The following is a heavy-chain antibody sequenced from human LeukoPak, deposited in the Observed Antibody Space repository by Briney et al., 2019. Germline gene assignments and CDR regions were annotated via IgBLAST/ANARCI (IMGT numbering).Heavy chain of an antibody. CDR2: IKQDGSEK. D-gene: IGHD1-26*01. J-gene: IGHJ3*02. Sequence: GGSLRLSCAASEFTFNNYWMSWVRQAPGKGLEWVANIKQDGSEKYYVDSVKGRFTISRDNAKNSLYLQMNSLRAEDTAVYYCARGLAVGATHIDAFDIWGQGTMVTVSS. V-gene: IGHV3-7*01. CDR3: ARGLAVGATHIDAFDI. CDR1: EFTFNNYW.